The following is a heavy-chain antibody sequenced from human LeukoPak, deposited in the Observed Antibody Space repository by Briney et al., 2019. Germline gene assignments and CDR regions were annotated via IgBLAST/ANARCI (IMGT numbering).Heavy chain of an antibody. CDR2: IPSGGGT. CDR3: AELGITMIGGV. CDR1: GFTFSTYG. D-gene: IGHD3-10*02. V-gene: IGHV3-23*01. J-gene: IGHJ6*04. Sequence: GGTLRLSCAASGFTFSTYGMSWVRQAPGKGLQWVSTIPSGGGTYYADSVKGRFTISRDNAKNSLYLQMNSLRAEDTAVYYCAELGITMIGGVWGKGTTVTISS.